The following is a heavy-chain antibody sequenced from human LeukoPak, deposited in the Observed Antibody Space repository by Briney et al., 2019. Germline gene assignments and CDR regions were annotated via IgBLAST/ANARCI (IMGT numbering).Heavy chain of an antibody. CDR1: GYTFTSYD. Sequence: ASVKVSCKASGYTFTSYDINWVRQATGQGLEWMGWMNPNSGNTGYAQKFQGRVTMTRNTSISTAYMELSSLRSDDTAVYYCARDRELEWNDAFDIWGQGTMVTVSS. CDR2: MNPNSGNT. D-gene: IGHD1-1*01. CDR3: ARDRELEWNDAFDI. J-gene: IGHJ3*02. V-gene: IGHV1-8*01.